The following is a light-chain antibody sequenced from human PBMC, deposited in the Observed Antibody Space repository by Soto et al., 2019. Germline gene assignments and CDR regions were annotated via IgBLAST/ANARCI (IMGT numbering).Light chain of an antibody. CDR3: HQYGSSKT. CDR1: QSVGSSF. V-gene: IGKV3-20*01. CDR2: GAS. J-gene: IGKJ1*01. Sequence: ESFLTHSTKPLSFSPGERATLSCRSSQSVGSSFLAWFQHKPGQAPRLLIYGASSRATGIPDRFSGSGSGTDFTLSIIRLEPEAFAVYYCHQYGSSKTCAQGTK.